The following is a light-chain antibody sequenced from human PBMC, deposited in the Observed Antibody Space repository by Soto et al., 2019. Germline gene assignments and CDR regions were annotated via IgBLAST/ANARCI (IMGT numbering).Light chain of an antibody. V-gene: IGLV2-8*01. CDR1: SSDVGGYNY. Sequence: QSALTQPPSASGSPGQSVTISCTGTSSDVGGYNYVSWYQQHPGKAPKLMIYEVSKRPSGVPDRFSGSKSGNTASLTVSGLQDEDEDDYYCSSYGGSYLRVFGGGTKLTVL. CDR3: SSYGGSYLRV. CDR2: EVS. J-gene: IGLJ2*01.